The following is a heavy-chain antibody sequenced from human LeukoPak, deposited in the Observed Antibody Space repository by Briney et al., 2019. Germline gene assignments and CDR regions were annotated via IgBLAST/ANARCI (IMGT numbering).Heavy chain of an antibody. J-gene: IGHJ4*02. CDR1: GYTFTGQF. V-gene: IGHV1-2*02. CDR2: IDPPSGVP. CDR3: ARSGFSTGFYLDF. D-gene: IGHD6-19*01. Sequence: GASVKVSCKASGYTFTGQFIHWLRQAPGEGLEWIGWIDPPSGVPHYAQKFQDTVTLTRDTSTGTAYMYLHRLQSDDTAVYYCARSGFSTGFYLDFWGQGTLISVSS.